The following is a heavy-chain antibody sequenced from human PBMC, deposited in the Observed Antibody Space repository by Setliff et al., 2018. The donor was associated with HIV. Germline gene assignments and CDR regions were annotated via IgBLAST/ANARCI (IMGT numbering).Heavy chain of an antibody. J-gene: IGHJ3*01. Sequence: ASVNVSCKASGYTFTSYGISWVRQAPGQGLEWMGWISGYNGNTKYVQKYQGRVTMTTDTSTSKVYMELRTLRSDDTAVYYCARVPYRSAWFSGGHDAFDVWGQGTMVTVS. CDR1: GYTFTSYG. CDR2: ISGYNGNT. V-gene: IGHV1-18*01. CDR3: ARVPYRSAWFSGGHDAFDV. D-gene: IGHD6-19*01.